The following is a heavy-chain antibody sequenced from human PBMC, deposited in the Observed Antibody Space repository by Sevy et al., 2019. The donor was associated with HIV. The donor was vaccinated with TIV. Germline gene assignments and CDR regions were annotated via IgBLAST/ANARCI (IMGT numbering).Heavy chain of an antibody. CDR2: ISSSSSYI. J-gene: IGHJ5*02. Sequence: GGSLRLPCAASGFTFSSYSMNWVRQAPGKGLEWVSSISSSSSYIYYADSVKGRFTISRDNAKNSLYLQMNSLRAEDTAVYYCARAPPPGIAAAGADPWGQGTLVTVSS. CDR3: ARAPPPGIAAAGADP. D-gene: IGHD6-13*01. CDR1: GFTFSSYS. V-gene: IGHV3-21*01.